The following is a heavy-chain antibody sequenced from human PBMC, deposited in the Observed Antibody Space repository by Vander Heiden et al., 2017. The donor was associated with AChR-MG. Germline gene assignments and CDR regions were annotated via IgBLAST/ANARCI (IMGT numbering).Heavy chain of an antibody. CDR1: GGSFSGYY. J-gene: IGHJ4*02. V-gene: IGHV4-34*01. Sequence: QVQLQQWGAGLLKPSETLSPTGAVYGGSFSGYYWSWIRQPPGKGLEWIGEINHSGSTNYNPSLKSRVTISVDTSKNQFSLKLSSVTAADTAVYYCARTKNWGGFDYWGQGTLVTVSS. CDR3: ARTKNWGGFDY. CDR2: INHSGST. D-gene: IGHD7-27*01.